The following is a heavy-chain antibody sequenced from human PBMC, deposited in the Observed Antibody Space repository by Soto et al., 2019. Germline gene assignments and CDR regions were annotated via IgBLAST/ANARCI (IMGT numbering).Heavy chain of an antibody. J-gene: IGHJ6*02. Sequence: QAHLVESGGGVVQPGGSLRLSCAASGFTFSSYAMHWVRQAPGKGLEWVALMWYDRSHTYYAESVKGRFNISRDESKNMIFLHMSCLREEDTAVYYCSRDRSWRTGYYSGIDVWGQGTTVTV. CDR3: SRDRSWRTGYYSGIDV. D-gene: IGHD1-1*01. V-gene: IGHV3-33*01. CDR2: MWYDRSHT. CDR1: GFTFSSYA.